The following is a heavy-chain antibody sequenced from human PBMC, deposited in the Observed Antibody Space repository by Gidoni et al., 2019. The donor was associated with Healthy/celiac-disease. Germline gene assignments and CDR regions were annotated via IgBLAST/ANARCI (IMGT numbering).Heavy chain of an antibody. CDR3: ATATVTKGSDFDY. CDR2: LFPSDSDT. J-gene: IGHJ4*02. V-gene: IGHV5-51*01. D-gene: IGHD4-17*01. CDR1: GYSFSTTW. Sequence: EVQLVQSGAEVKKPGESLKISCQTSGYSFSTTWIGWGRQIPGKGLEWMGILFPSDSDTRYSPSFQGQVTISADKSISTDYLQWSSLKASDTARYYCATATVTKGSDFDYWGQGTLGTVSA.